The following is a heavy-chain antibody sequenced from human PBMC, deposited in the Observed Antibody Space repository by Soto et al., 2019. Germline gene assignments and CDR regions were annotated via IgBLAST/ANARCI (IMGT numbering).Heavy chain of an antibody. J-gene: IGHJ3*02. Sequence: GASVKVSCKASGYTFTGYYMHWVRQAPGQGLEWMGWINPNSGGTNYAQKFQGRVTMTRDTSISTAYMELSRLRSDDTAVYYCARVMTTVVTPSPDAFDIWGQGTMVTVS. V-gene: IGHV1-2*02. CDR2: INPNSGGT. CDR3: ARVMTTVVTPSPDAFDI. D-gene: IGHD4-17*01. CDR1: GYTFTGYY.